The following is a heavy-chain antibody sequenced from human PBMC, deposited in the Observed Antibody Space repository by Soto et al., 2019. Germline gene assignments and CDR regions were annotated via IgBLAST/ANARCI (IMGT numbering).Heavy chain of an antibody. Sequence: QVQLVESGGGVVQPGRSLRLSCAASGFTFSSYAMHWVRQAPGKGLGWVAVISYDGSNKYYADSGKGRFTISRDNSKNKLYLQMNSLRAEDTAVYYCARPLWRNDYNWGYFDLWGRGTLVTVSS. J-gene: IGHJ2*01. CDR3: ARPLWRNDYNWGYFDL. CDR2: ISYDGSNK. V-gene: IGHV3-30-3*01. D-gene: IGHD4-4*01. CDR1: GFTFSSYA.